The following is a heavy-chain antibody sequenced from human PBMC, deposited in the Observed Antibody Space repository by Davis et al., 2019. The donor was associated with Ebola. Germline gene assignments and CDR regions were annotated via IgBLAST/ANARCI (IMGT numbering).Heavy chain of an antibody. D-gene: IGHD3-3*01. V-gene: IGHV4-59*12. CDR1: GGSISSYY. CDR2: IYYSGST. CDR3: ASLLYDFYYYGMDV. J-gene: IGHJ6*04. Sequence: SETLSLTCTVSGGSISSYYWSWIRQPPGKGLEWIGYIYYSGSTNYNPSLKSRVTISVDTSKNQFSLKLSSVTAADTAVYYCASLLYDFYYYGMDVWGKGTTVTVSS.